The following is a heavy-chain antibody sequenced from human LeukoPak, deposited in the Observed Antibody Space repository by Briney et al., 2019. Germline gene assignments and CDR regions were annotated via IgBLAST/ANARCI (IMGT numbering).Heavy chain of an antibody. D-gene: IGHD6-13*01. CDR1: GYTFTSYG. V-gene: IGHV1-18*01. CDR2: ISAYNGNT. CDR3: ARDRTASSWYGLPAGVGY. Sequence: ASVKVSCKASGYTFTSYGISWVRQAPGQGLEWMGWISAYNGNTNYAQKLQGRVTMTTDTSTSTAYMELRSLRSDDTAVYYCARDRTASSWYGLPAGVGYWGQGTLVTVSS. J-gene: IGHJ4*02.